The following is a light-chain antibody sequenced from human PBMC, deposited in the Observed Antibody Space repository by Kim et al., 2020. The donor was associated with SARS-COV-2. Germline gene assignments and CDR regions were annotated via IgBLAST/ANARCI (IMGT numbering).Light chain of an antibody. J-gene: IGKJ2*01. CDR1: QSDSTN. CDR2: DAS. V-gene: IGKV3-11*01. CDR3: QQRINWPPGYT. Sequence: EIVLTQSPATLSLSPGERATLSCRASQSDSTNLAWYQQKPGQAPRLLIYDASNRATGIPARFSGGRSGTDFTLTISSLEPEDFAVYYCQQRINWPPGYTFGQGTKLEI.